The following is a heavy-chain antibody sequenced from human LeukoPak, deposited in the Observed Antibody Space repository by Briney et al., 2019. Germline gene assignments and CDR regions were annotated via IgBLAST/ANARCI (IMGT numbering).Heavy chain of an antibody. D-gene: IGHD2-21*02. CDR3: ARELISGDWTWDI. J-gene: IGHJ3*02. V-gene: IGHV1-46*01. Sequence: ASGKVCCKASGYTFTSYSLNWVRQAPGQGREWMGTINPSGGTTNYAQKFQGRISMTRDTSTSTVYMELSSLRSDDTAVYYCARELISGDWTWDIWGQGTMVTVSS. CDR2: INPSGGTT. CDR1: GYTFTSYS.